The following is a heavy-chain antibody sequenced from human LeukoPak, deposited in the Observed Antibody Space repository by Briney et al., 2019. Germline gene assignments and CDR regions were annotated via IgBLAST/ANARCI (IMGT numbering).Heavy chain of an antibody. CDR2: IYTSGST. J-gene: IGHJ3*02. CDR3: ARSFTIFGVVIKALYAFDI. Sequence: SETLSLTCTVSGGSISSGYFSWSWVRQPAGKGLEWIGHIYTSGSTNYNPSLKSRVTISVDTSKNQFSLKLSSVTAADTAVYYCARSFTIFGVVIKALYAFDIWGQGTMVTVSS. V-gene: IGHV4-61*09. CDR1: GGSISSGYFS. D-gene: IGHD3-3*01.